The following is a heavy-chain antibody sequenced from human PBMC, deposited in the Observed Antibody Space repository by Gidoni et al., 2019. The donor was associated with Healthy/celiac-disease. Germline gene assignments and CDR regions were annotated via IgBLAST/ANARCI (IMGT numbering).Heavy chain of an antibody. J-gene: IGHJ4*02. CDR2: IYPCDSDT. CDR1: GYSLTSYW. D-gene: IGHD6-19*01. Sequence: EVQLVQSGAEVKKPGESLKICCKGSGYSLTSYWIGWVRQMPGKGLEWMGLIYPCDSDTRYRPSFQGQVTISADKSIRTAYLQWSSLKASDTAMYYCARLFGSGWYSLLYWGQGTLVTVSS. CDR3: ARLFGSGWYSLLY. V-gene: IGHV5-51*03.